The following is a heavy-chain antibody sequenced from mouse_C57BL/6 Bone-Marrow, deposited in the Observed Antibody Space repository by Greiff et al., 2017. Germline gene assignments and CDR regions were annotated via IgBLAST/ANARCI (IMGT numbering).Heavy chain of an antibody. CDR3: ARFTTVVADYFDY. V-gene: IGHV1-18*01. Sequence: VQLQQSGPELVKPGASVKIPCKASGYTFTDYNMAWVKQSHGKSLEWIGDINPNNGGTIYNQKFKGKATLTVDKSSSTAYMELRSLTSEDTAVYDCARFTTVVADYFDYWGQGTTLTVAA. CDR2: INPNNGGT. D-gene: IGHD1-1*01. CDR1: GYTFTDYN. J-gene: IGHJ2*01.